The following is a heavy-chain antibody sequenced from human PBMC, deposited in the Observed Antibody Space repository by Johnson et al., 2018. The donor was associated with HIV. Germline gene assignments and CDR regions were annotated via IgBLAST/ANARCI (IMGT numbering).Heavy chain of an antibody. CDR2: ISWDSGTI. Sequence: VQLVESGGGLVQPGGSLRLSCAVSGFTFDNFAMHWVRQAPGKGLEWVSSISWDSGTIGYADSVKGRFTISRDNSNNSLYLQMNSLRVEDTAVYYCAKDILLVSAYYDILSGTSFDAFDIWGQGTMVTVSS. CDR3: AKDILLVSAYYDILSGTSFDAFDI. J-gene: IGHJ3*02. D-gene: IGHD3-9*01. CDR1: GFTFDNFA. V-gene: IGHV3-9*01.